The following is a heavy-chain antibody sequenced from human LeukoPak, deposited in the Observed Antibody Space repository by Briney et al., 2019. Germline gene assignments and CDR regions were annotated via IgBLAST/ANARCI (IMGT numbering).Heavy chain of an antibody. CDR3: ARDYGDIPPDWYYDL. CDR2: IYYTGST. J-gene: IGHJ2*01. D-gene: IGHD4-17*01. V-gene: IGHV4-59*01. Sequence: SETLSLTCTVSGGSISSSYWSWIRQPPGKGLEGIGYIYYTGSTTYNPSLKSRVTILVGTSKNQFSLEMGSVPAADTAVYYCARDYGDIPPDWYYDLWGRGTLVTVSS. CDR1: GGSISSSY.